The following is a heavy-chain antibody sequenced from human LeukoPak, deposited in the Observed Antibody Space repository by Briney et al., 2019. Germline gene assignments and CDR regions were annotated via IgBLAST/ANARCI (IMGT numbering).Heavy chain of an antibody. Sequence: GASVKVSCKASGGTFSSYAISWVRQAPGQGLEWVGRIIPIFGIANYAQKFQGRVTITADKSTSTAYMELSSLRSEDTAVYYCARDERIAVAGLDYWGQGTLVTVSS. V-gene: IGHV1-69*04. J-gene: IGHJ4*02. CDR3: ARDERIAVAGLDY. CDR2: IIPIFGIA. CDR1: GGTFSSYA. D-gene: IGHD6-19*01.